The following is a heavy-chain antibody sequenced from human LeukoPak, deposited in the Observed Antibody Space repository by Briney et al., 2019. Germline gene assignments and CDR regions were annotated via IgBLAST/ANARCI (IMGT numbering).Heavy chain of an antibody. Sequence: GGSLRLSCAVSGFTFSSYWMSWVRQAPGKGLEWMALIRYDRNNEYYADFVKGRFTISGDISENTLYLQMNSLRSEDTAVYYCAKARGDGYNDAFDMWGPGTMVTVSS. CDR3: AKARGDGYNDAFDM. J-gene: IGHJ3*02. CDR1: GFTFSSYW. V-gene: IGHV3-30*02. CDR2: IRYDRNNE. D-gene: IGHD5-24*01.